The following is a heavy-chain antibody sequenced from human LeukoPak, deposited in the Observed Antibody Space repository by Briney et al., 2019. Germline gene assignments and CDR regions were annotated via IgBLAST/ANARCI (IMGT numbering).Heavy chain of an antibody. V-gene: IGHV3-23*01. CDR1: GFTFSSYA. J-gene: IGHJ4*02. D-gene: IGHD3-22*01. CDR3: AKDWATYYYDSSGYYGSDY. CDR2: ISDSGDST. Sequence: PGGSLRLSCAASGFTFSSYAMSWVRQALGKGLEWVSVISDSGDSTYYADSVKGRFTISRDNSKNTLYLQMNSLRAEDTAVYYCAKDWATYYYDSSGYYGSDYWGQGTLVTVSS.